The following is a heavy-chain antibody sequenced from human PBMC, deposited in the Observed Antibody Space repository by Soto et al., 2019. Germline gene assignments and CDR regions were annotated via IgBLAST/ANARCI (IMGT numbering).Heavy chain of an antibody. CDR2: INPSGGST. CDR1: GYTFTSYY. D-gene: IGHD3-22*01. Sequence: ASVKVSCKASGYTFTSYYMHWVRQAPGQGLEWMGIINPSGGSTSYAQKFQGRVTMTRDTSTSTVYMELSSLRSEDTAVYYCARDFPGEYYYDSSPAAYYYYGMDVGGQGTTVTVSS. CDR3: ARDFPGEYYYDSSPAAYYYYGMDV. V-gene: IGHV1-46*01. J-gene: IGHJ6*02.